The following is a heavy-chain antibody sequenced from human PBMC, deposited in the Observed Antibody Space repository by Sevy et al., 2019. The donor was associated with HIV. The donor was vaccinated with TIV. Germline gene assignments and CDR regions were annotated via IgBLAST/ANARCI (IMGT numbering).Heavy chain of an antibody. CDR2: ITDSSSYI. J-gene: IGHJ4*02. V-gene: IGHV3-21*01. Sequence: AGGSLRLSCAASGFTFSDYNMNWVRQAPGKGLEWVSSITDSSSYIYHADSVKGRFTISRDNAKKSLYRQMNSLRAEETAIYYCARDRRTLNYYGSSGYNYYFDYWGQGTLVTVSS. CDR3: ARDRRTLNYYGSSGYNYYFDY. D-gene: IGHD3-22*01. CDR1: GFTFSDYN.